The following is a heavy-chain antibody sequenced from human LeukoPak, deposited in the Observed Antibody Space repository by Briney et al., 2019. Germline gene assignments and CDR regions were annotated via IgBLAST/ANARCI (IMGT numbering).Heavy chain of an antibody. CDR1: GGSISSYY. J-gene: IGHJ5*02. D-gene: IGHD4-17*01. V-gene: IGHV4-59*12. CDR3: AGTAVTSNWFDP. Sequence: SETLSLTCTVSGGSISSYYWSWIRQPPGKGLEWIGYIYYSGSTNYNPSLKSRVTISVDTSKNQFSLKLSSVTAADTAVYYCAGTAVTSNWFDPWGQGTLVTXSS. CDR2: IYYSGST.